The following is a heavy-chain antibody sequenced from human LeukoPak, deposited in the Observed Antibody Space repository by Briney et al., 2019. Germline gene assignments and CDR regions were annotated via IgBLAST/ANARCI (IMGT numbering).Heavy chain of an antibody. V-gene: IGHV3-33*01. Sequence: GGSLRLSCAASGFTFSSYGMHWVRQAPGKGLEWVAVIWCDGSNKYYADSVKGRFTISRDNSKNTLYLQMNSLRAEDTAVYYCARDYRYSSGWYADGMDVWGKGTTVTVSS. CDR2: IWCDGSNK. D-gene: IGHD6-19*01. CDR3: ARDYRYSSGWYADGMDV. J-gene: IGHJ6*04. CDR1: GFTFSSYG.